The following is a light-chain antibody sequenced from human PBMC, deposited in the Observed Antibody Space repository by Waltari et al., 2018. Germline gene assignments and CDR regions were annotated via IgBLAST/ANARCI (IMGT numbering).Light chain of an antibody. CDR1: DSNIGAGFD. J-gene: IGLJ3*02. CDR3: QSYDNSLSAWV. Sequence: QSVLTQPPSVSGAPGQRVTLSCTGSDSNIGAGFDVHWYQQLPGTAPKVVIYGNTMRPSGVPARFSASKSGTAASLAITGLQAEDEADYYCQSYDNSLSAWVFGGGTKVTVL. CDR2: GNT. V-gene: IGLV1-40*01.